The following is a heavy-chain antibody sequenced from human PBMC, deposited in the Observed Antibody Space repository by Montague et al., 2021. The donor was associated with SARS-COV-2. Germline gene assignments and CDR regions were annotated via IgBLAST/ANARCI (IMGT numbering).Heavy chain of an antibody. V-gene: IGHV3-53*01. J-gene: IGHJ6*02. CDR1: GFTVSTNY. CDR3: ARGGGLRNYGMDV. D-gene: IGHD5-12*01. Sequence: SLRLSCSASGFTVSTNYISWVRQAPGKGLEWISVIYSGGDTYYADSVKGRFTISRGNSKNTLYLQMNSLRAEDTAVYYCARGGGLRNYGMDVWGQGTTVTVSS. CDR2: IYSGGDT.